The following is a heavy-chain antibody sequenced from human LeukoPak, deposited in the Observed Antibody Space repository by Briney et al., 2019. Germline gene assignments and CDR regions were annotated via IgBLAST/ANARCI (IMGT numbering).Heavy chain of an antibody. D-gene: IGHD3-22*01. CDR2: IYHSGST. J-gene: IGHJ4*02. V-gene: IGHV4-30-2*01. CDR1: GGSISSGGYS. CDR3: ARAKDDSSGCHSSREDYFDY. Sequence: SQTLSLTCAVSGGSISSGGYSWSWIRQPPGKGLEWIGYIYHSGSTYYNPSLKSRVTISVDRSKNQFSLKLSSVTAADTAVYYCARAKDDSSGCHSSREDYFDYWGQGTLVTVSS.